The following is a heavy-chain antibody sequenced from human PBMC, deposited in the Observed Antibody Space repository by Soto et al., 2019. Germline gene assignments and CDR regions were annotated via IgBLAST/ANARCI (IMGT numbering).Heavy chain of an antibody. V-gene: IGHV1-69*02. CDR2: IIPIAAIA. CDR3: ARGSTIVRGAPSWFDP. J-gene: IGHJ5*02. Sequence: QVQLVQSGAEVKKPGSSVKVSCKASGGTFSRYTINWVRQAPGQGLEWMGRIIPIAAIANYTQKFQGRVTIPVDKSSTTAYMELSSLRSVDTAVYYCARGSTIVRGAPSWFDPWGQGTLVTVSS. CDR1: GGTFSRYT. D-gene: IGHD3-10*01.